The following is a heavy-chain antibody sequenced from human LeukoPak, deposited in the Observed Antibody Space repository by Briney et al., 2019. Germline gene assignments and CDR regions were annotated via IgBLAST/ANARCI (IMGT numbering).Heavy chain of an antibody. Sequence: SETLSLTCTVSGGSITSGNYYWTWIRQPAGKGLEWIGRIYTGGSTNYNPSLKSRVTISMDTSKNQFSLNLSSVTPADTAVYYCARGYDYGDYGFDPWGQGTLVTVSS. D-gene: IGHD4-17*01. V-gene: IGHV4-61*02. CDR3: ARGYDYGDYGFDP. CDR1: GGSITSGNYY. J-gene: IGHJ5*02. CDR2: IYTGGST.